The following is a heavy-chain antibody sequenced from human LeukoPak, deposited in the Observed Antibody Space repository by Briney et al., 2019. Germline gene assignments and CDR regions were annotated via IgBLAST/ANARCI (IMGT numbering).Heavy chain of an antibody. CDR2: ISGSGGST. D-gene: IGHD3-9*01. CDR1: GFTLRNYA. J-gene: IGHJ4*02. Sequence: GGSLRLSCAASGFTLRNYAMSWVRQAPGKGLEWVSAISGSGGSTYYADSVKGRFTISRDNSKNTLYLQMNSLRAEDTAVYYCAKDRRVDILTGYSDYWGQGTLVTVSS. V-gene: IGHV3-23*01. CDR3: AKDRRVDILTGYSDY.